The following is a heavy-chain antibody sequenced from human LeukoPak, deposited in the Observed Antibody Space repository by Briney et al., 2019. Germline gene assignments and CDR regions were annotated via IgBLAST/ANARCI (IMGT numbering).Heavy chain of an antibody. CDR3: ARGIDDYSNYEALDY. V-gene: IGHV1-2*02. CDR2: INPNSGGT. J-gene: IGHJ4*02. D-gene: IGHD4-11*01. Sequence: APLNDCSKASECSFSGDCRSRGRPAHEKRHEWMGWINPNSGGTNYAQKFQGRVTMTRDTSISTAYMELSRLRSDDTAVYYCARGIDDYSNYEALDYWGQGTLVTVSS. CDR1: ECSFSGDC.